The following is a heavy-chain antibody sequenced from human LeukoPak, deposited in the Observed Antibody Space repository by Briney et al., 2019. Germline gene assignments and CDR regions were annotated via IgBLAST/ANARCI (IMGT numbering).Heavy chain of an antibody. Sequence: PSETLSLTRTVSGGSISSFYWNWIRQPPGKGLEWIGYIFYSGSTNYNPSLKSRVTISIDTSKNQFSLRLSSVTAADTAVYYCASMTTETTFGYWGQGTLVTVSS. CDR1: GGSISSFY. D-gene: IGHD4-17*01. CDR2: IFYSGST. CDR3: ASMTTETTFGY. J-gene: IGHJ4*02. V-gene: IGHV4-59*08.